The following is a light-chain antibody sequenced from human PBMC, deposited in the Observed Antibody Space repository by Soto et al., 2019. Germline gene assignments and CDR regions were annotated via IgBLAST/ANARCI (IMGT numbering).Light chain of an antibody. Sequence: EIVMTQSPATMSVYPRGRGTLSCMASHSISGTLAWYQQKPGQAPRLLIYGASTRATSFPARFSGSGSGTDFTLTISSLQSEDFAVYYCQQYNNWPWTFGQGTKVDI. CDR3: QQYNNWPWT. V-gene: IGKV3-15*01. J-gene: IGKJ1*01. CDR1: HSISGT. CDR2: GAS.